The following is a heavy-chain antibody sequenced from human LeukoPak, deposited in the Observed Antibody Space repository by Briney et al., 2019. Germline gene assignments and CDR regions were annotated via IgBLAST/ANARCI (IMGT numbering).Heavy chain of an antibody. J-gene: IGHJ4*02. V-gene: IGHV7-4-1*02. D-gene: IGHD3-3*01. CDR1: GYTFTSYA. CDR3: ARGSELGRSYYDFWSGSNLEYYFDY. Sequence: ASVKVSCKASGYTFTSYAMNWVRQAPGQGLEWMGWINTNTGNPTYAQGFTGRFVFSLDTSVSTAYLQISSLKAEDTAVYYCARGSELGRSYYDFWSGSNLEYYFDYWGQGTLVTVSS. CDR2: INTNTGNP.